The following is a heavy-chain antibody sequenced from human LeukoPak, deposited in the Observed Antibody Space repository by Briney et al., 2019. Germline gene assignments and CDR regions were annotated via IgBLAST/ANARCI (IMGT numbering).Heavy chain of an antibody. CDR2: ITNRGSTI. D-gene: IGHD4-17*01. CDR1: GFTFSDYY. V-gene: IGHV3-11*04. Sequence: SGGSLRLSCAASGFTFSDYYMSWIRQAPGKGLEWISYITNRGSTIYYADSVKGRFTISRDNAKNSLYLQMNSLRAEDTAVYYCARDPQYDYGRSFDYWGQGTLVTVSS. CDR3: ARDPQYDYGRSFDY. J-gene: IGHJ4*02.